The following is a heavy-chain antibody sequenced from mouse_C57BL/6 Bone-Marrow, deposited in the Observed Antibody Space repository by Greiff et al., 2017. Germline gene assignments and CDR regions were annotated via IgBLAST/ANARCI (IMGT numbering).Heavy chain of an antibody. CDR1: GFPITSGYY. J-gene: IGHJ3*01. Sequence: QVQLQQSGPGLVKPSQSLFLTCSITGFPITSGYYWIWIRQSPGKPLEWMGYITHSGETFYNPSLQSPISITRETSKNQFFLQLNSVTTEDTAMYYCAGDIGDSSGYPWFAYWGQGTLVTVSA. CDR2: ITHSGET. V-gene: IGHV12-3*01. CDR3: AGDIGDSSGYPWFAY. D-gene: IGHD3-2*02.